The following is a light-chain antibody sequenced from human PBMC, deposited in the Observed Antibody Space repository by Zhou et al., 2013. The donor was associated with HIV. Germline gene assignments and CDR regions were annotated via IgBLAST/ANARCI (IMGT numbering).Light chain of an antibody. J-gene: IGKJ1*01. CDR2: AAS. V-gene: IGKV1-6*01. CDR3: LQDYNYPRT. Sequence: AIQMTQSPSSLSASVGDRVTITCRASQPIRNDLGWYQQKPGTAPKLLIYAASNLQSGVPSRFSGSGSGTDFTLTISSLQPEDFSTYYCLQDYNYPRTFGQGTKVEIK. CDR1: QPIRND.